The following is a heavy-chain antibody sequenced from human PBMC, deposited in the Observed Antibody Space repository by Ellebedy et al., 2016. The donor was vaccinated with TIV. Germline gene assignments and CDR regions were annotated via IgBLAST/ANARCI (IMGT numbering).Heavy chain of an antibody. CDR1: GFTFSDFY. CDR2: IVSSGTTV. V-gene: IGHV3-11*01. J-gene: IGHJ4*02. CDR3: ARLTVFVPSS. D-gene: IGHD2-21*01. Sequence: PGGSLRLSCAASGFTFSDFYMSWIRQAPGKGLELISYIVSSGTTVDYADSVKGRFTISRDNAKNSLYLQMNSLRAEDTAVYYCARLTVFVPSSWGQGTLVTVSS.